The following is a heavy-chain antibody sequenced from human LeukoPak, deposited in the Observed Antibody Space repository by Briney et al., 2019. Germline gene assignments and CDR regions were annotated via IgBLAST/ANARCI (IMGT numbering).Heavy chain of an antibody. V-gene: IGHV4-4*02. Sequence: PSDTLSLTCAVSGYSISSSNWWSWVRQPPGKGLEWIGQIFHDGSTSYSPSLKSRVTISVDKSKNQFSLRLTSVTAADTAVYYCAKPGSSRGIAGRRPTKYYFDYWGQGTLVTVSS. CDR2: IFHDGST. CDR1: GYSISSSNW. CDR3: AKPGSSRGIAGRRPTKYYFDY. J-gene: IGHJ4*02. D-gene: IGHD6-6*01.